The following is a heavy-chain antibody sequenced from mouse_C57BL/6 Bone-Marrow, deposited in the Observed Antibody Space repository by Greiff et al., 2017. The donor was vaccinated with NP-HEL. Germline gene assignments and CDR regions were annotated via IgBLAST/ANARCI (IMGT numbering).Heavy chain of an antibody. J-gene: IGHJ2*01. Sequence: QVQLQQPGAELVRPGSSVKLSCKASGYTFTSYWMDWVKQRPGQGLEWIGNIYPSDSETHYNQKFKDKATLTVDKSSSTAYMQLSSLTSEDSAVYYCARLGTTGVAPDYWGQGTTLTVSS. V-gene: IGHV1-61*01. D-gene: IGHD1-1*01. CDR1: GYTFTSYW. CDR3: ARLGTTGVAPDY. CDR2: IYPSDSET.